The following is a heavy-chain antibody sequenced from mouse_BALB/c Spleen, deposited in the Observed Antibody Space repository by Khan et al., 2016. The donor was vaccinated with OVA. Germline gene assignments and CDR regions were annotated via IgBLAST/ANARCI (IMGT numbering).Heavy chain of an antibody. CDR2: FWGDGNT. Sequence: QVQLKESGPGLVAPSQSLSITCTVSGFSLTTYGVTWVRQTPGKGLEWLGVFWGDGNTDYHSALISRLSISKDNSESQVFLNFNSLQTDDTATYYCAKSFYSHYYAMDYWGQGTSVTVSS. D-gene: IGHD2-1*01. CDR3: AKSFYSHYYAMDY. J-gene: IGHJ4*01. V-gene: IGHV2-3*01. CDR1: GFSLTTYG.